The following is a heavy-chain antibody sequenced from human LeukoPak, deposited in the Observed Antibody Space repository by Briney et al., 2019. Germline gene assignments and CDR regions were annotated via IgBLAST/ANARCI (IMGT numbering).Heavy chain of an antibody. V-gene: IGHV4-59*08. D-gene: IGHD3-9*01. CDR2: IYYSGNT. CDR1: SGSISSYY. Sequence: PSETLSLTCTVSSGSISSYYWSWIRQPPGKGLEWIGYIYYSGNTNYNPSLKSRVTISVDTSKNQFSLKLSSVTAADTAVYYCARVSYDILTGRQRYAFDIWGQGTMVTVSP. J-gene: IGHJ3*02. CDR3: ARVSYDILTGRQRYAFDI.